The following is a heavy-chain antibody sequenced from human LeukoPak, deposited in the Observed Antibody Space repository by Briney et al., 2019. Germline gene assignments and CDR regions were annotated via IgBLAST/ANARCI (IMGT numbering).Heavy chain of an antibody. CDR3: ARDTDYGDYPSLDY. J-gene: IGHJ4*02. V-gene: IGHV3-7*01. CDR1: GFTFSSYW. Sequence: GSLRLSCAASGFTFSSYWMSWVRQAPGKGLEWVANIEQDGSEKYYVDSVKGRFTISRDNAKNSLYLQMNSLRAEDTAVYYCARDTDYGDYPSLDYWGQGTLVTVSS. CDR2: IEQDGSEK. D-gene: IGHD4-17*01.